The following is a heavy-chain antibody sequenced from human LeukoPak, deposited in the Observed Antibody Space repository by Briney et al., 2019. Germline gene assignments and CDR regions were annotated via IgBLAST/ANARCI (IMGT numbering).Heavy chain of an antibody. Sequence: GGSLRLSCAASGFTLSSYVMNWVRPAPGKGLEWVSYISSSGSTIYYADSVKGRFTISRDNAKNSLYLQTNSLRAEDTAVYYSARGRGSGGSWRDFDYWGQGTLVTVSS. V-gene: IGHV3-48*03. CDR2: ISSSGSTI. D-gene: IGHD2-15*01. CDR3: ARGRGSGGSWRDFDY. CDR1: GFTLSSYV. J-gene: IGHJ4*02.